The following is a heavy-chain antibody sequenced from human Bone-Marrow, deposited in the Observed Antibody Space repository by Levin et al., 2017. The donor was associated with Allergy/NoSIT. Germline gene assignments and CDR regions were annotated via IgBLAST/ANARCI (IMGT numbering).Heavy chain of an antibody. CDR1: GYTFTDYI. Sequence: ASVKVSCKASGYTFTDYIIHWVRLAPGQGLEWMGWINPQSGDSNFAQNFRDRVTMTRDTSISTAYMEMSSLTSGDTAMHYCARNPGDSGLDWFDSWGEGTLVTVSS. D-gene: IGHD3-10*01. J-gene: IGHJ5*01. CDR2: INPQSGDS. V-gene: IGHV1-2*02. CDR3: ARNPGDSGLDWFDS.